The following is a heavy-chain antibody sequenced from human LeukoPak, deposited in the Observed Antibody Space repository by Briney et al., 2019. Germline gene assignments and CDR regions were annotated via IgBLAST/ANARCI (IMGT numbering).Heavy chain of an antibody. CDR2: IYSGGST. Sequence: GGSLRLSCAASGFTVSSNYMSWVRQAPGKGLEWVSVIYSGGSTYYADSVKGRFTISRDNSKNTLYLQMNSLRAEDTAVYYCAKDSVYSSSYFDLWGRGTLVTVSS. CDR1: GFTVSSNY. V-gene: IGHV3-66*01. D-gene: IGHD6-6*01. J-gene: IGHJ2*01. CDR3: AKDSVYSSSYFDL.